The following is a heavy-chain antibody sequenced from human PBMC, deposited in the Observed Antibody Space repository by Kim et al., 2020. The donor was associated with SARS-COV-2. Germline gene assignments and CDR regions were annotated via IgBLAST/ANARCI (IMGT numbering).Heavy chain of an antibody. D-gene: IGHD2-15*01. CDR3: ARGGFPWYYGMDV. Sequence: SETLSLTCAVYGGSFSGYYWSWIRQPPGKGLEWIGEINHSGSTNYNPSLKSRVTISVDTSKNQFSLKLSSVTAADTAVYYCARGGFPWYYGMDVWGQGTTVTVSS. V-gene: IGHV4-34*01. J-gene: IGHJ6*02. CDR2: INHSGST. CDR1: GGSFSGYY.